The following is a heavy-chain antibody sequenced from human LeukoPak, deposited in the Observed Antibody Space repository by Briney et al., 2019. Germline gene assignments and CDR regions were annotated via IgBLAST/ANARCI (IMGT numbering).Heavy chain of an antibody. D-gene: IGHD3-22*01. Sequence: SETLSLTCTVSGGSIGISSYYWGWIRQPPGKGLEWIGFIYCRRSTTYTPSLKSRVTISVDTSKNQFSLTLTSVTAADTAVYYWARHDSDYYGSRGPDFFDYWGLGTLVTVSS. CDR2: IYCRRST. V-gene: IGHV4-61*05. J-gene: IGHJ4*02. CDR1: GGSIGISSYY. CDR3: ARHDSDYYGSRGPDFFDY.